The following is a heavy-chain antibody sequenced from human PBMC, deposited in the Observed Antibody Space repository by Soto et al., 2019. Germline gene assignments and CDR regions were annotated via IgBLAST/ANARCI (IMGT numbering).Heavy chain of an antibody. D-gene: IGHD3-3*01. J-gene: IGHJ4*02. V-gene: IGHV1-24*01. Sequence: ASVKVSCKVSGYTLTESSMHWVRQAPGKGLEWMGGFDPEDGETIYAQKFQGRVTMTEDTSTDTAYMELSSLRSEDTAVYYCATAFTIFGAVITHHFDYWGQGTLVTVSS. CDR2: FDPEDGET. CDR1: GYTLTESS. CDR3: ATAFTIFGAVITHHFDY.